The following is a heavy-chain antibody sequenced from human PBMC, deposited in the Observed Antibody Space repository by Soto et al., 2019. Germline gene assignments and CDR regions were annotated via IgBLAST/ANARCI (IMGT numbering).Heavy chain of an antibody. J-gene: IGHJ4*02. D-gene: IGHD1-7*01. Sequence: GGSLRLSCAASGFTFSSYGMHWVRQAPGKGLEWVAVISYDGSNKYYADSVQGRFTISRDNSKNTLYLQMSSLRAEDTAVYYCARGQAFNRNSVPDYWGQGTLVTVSS. CDR3: ARGQAFNRNSVPDY. CDR2: ISYDGSNK. CDR1: GFTFSSYG. V-gene: IGHV3-30*03.